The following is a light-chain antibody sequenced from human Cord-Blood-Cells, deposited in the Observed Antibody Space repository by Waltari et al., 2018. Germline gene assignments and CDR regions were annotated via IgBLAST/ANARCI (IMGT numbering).Light chain of an antibody. CDR3: QQYYSTPPIT. CDR1: QCVLYSSNNKNY. V-gene: IGKV4-1*01. J-gene: IGKJ5*01. CDR2: WAS. Sequence: DIVMTQSPDSLGVSLDERSTIKCKSSQCVLYSSNNKNYSAWYKQKPVQPPKLLISWASTRESGVPDRFSGSGSGTDFTLTISSLQAEDVAVYYCQQYYSTPPITFGQGTRLEIK.